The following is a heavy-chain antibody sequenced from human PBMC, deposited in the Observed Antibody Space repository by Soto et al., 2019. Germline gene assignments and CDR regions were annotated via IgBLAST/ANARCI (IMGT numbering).Heavy chain of an antibody. V-gene: IGHV1-3*01. D-gene: IGHD3-16*01. Sequence: QVQLVQSGAEVKKPGASVKVSCKASGYTFTSYTMHWVRQAPGQSLEWMGWINAGNGNTKYSQKFPGRVTITRDTSASTAYMGLSSLRSEDTAVYYCARGRRITFGGVMVTLDYWGQGTLVTVSS. J-gene: IGHJ4*02. CDR1: GYTFTSYT. CDR3: ARGRRITFGGVMVTLDY. CDR2: INAGNGNT.